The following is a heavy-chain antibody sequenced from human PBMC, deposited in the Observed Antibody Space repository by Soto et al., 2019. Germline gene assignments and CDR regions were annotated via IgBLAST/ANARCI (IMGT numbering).Heavy chain of an antibody. CDR1: GFTFSSYW. V-gene: IGHV3-7*01. Sequence: PGGSLRLSCAASGFTFSSYWMSWVRQAPGKGLEWVANIKQDGSEKYYVDSVKGRFTISRDNAKNSLYLQMNSLRAEDTAVYYCARDNTDCSSTSCYRHYYYYYGMDVWGQGTTVTVSS. CDR2: IKQDGSEK. CDR3: ARDNTDCSSTSCYRHYYYYYGMDV. D-gene: IGHD2-2*01. J-gene: IGHJ6*02.